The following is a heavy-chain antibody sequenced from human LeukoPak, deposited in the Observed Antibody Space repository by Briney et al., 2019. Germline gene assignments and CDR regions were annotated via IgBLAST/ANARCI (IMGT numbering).Heavy chain of an antibody. CDR3: TRDWLAGNPYHAFDL. CDR2: IKEVGSEE. Sequence: GGSLRLSCAASGFTFSSYWMSWVRQAPGKGLECVANIKEVGSEEYYVDSVKGRFSISRDNAKNSLYLQMNSLRAEDTAVYYCTRDWLAGNPYHAFDLWGKGTMVTVSS. CDR1: GFTFSSYW. J-gene: IGHJ3*01. V-gene: IGHV3-7*01. D-gene: IGHD3-22*01.